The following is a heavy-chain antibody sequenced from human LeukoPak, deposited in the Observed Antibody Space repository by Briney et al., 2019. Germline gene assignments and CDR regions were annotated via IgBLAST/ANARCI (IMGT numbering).Heavy chain of an antibody. J-gene: IGHJ2*01. D-gene: IGHD2-15*01. V-gene: IGHV4-61*02. CDR3: ASEPLSVARYFDL. CDR1: GGSISSDTDY. CDR2: IYTSGST. Sequence: PSETLSLTCNAFGGSISSDTDYWSWIRQPAGKGLEWIGRIYTSGSTNYNPSLKSRVTISVDTSKNQFSLKLSFVTAADTAVYYCASEPLSVARYFDLWGRGTLVTVSS.